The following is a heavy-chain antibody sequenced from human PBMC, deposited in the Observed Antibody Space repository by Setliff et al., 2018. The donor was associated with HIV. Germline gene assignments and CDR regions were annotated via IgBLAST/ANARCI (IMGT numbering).Heavy chain of an antibody. CDR1: GGSISSYC. CDR3: ARHRDPPGTSWIYYYYYMDL. V-gene: IGHV4-59*08. Sequence: SETLSLTCTVSGGSISSYCWSWIRQPPGKGLEWIGYIYYTGSTNYNPSLKSRVTISVDTSMNHVSLRLSSVTAADTGVYYCARHRDPPGTSWIYYYYYMDLWGEGTTVTVSS. D-gene: IGHD6-13*01. CDR2: IYYTGST. J-gene: IGHJ6*03.